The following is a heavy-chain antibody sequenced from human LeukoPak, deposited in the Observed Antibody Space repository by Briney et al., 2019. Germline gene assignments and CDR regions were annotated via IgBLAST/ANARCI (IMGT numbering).Heavy chain of an antibody. Sequence: KSSETLSLTCTVSGYSISSGYYWGWIRQPPGKGLEWIGTIYHSGSTHYNPSLKSRLTISVDTSKNQFSLKLTSVTAPDTAVYYCARVRGYCSSTICYRYYFDYWGQGTLVTVSS. V-gene: IGHV4-38-2*02. CDR1: GYSISSGYY. J-gene: IGHJ4*02. CDR3: ARVRGYCSSTICYRYYFDY. D-gene: IGHD2-2*01. CDR2: IYHSGST.